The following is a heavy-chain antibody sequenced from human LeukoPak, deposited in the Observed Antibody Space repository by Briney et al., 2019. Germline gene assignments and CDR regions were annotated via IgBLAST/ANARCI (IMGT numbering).Heavy chain of an antibody. V-gene: IGHV3-21*01. Sequence: GGSLRLSCAASGFTFSSYSMNWVRQAPGKGLEWVSSISNSSSYVYYADSVKGRFTISRDNAKISLYLQMNSLRADGTAVYYCARDNCSSPSCYGGNWFDPWGQGTLVTVSS. CDR3: ARDNCSSPSCYGGNWFDP. D-gene: IGHD2-2*01. CDR2: ISNSSSYV. CDR1: GFTFSSYS. J-gene: IGHJ5*02.